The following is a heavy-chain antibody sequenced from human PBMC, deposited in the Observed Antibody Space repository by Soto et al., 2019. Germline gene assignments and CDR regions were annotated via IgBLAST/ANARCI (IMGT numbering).Heavy chain of an antibody. CDR1: GYTFTSYA. V-gene: IGHV1-3*01. CDR3: AREGSDYSNWFDP. CDR2: INAGIGNT. J-gene: IGHJ5*02. D-gene: IGHD1-26*01. Sequence: GASVKVSCKASGYTFTSYAMHWVRQAPGQRLEWMGWINAGIGNTKYSQKFQGRVTITRDTSASTAYMELSSLRSEDTAVYYCAREGSDYSNWFDPWGQGTLVTVSS.